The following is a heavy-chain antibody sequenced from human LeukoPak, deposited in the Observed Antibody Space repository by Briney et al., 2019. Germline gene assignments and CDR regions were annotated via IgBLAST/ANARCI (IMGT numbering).Heavy chain of an antibody. J-gene: IGHJ4*02. CDR3: AKGSAAARPYYFDF. CDR1: GLTFDDYA. CDR2: ISWNSGSI. Sequence: GGSLRLSCAASGLTFDDYAMHWVRQAPGKGLEWVSGISWNSGSIGYADSVKGRFTISRDNSKNTLDLQMSSLRAEDTAVYYCAKGSAAARPYYFDFWGQGTLVTVSS. D-gene: IGHD6-6*01. V-gene: IGHV3-9*01.